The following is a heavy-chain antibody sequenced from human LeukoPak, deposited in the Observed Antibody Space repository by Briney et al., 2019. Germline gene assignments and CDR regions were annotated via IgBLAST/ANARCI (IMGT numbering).Heavy chain of an antibody. V-gene: IGHV3-7*05. J-gene: IGHJ5*02. CDR1: GFTFSSHW. CDR3: ANGYSSTWSSVDP. CDR2: IKRDGSEK. D-gene: IGHD6-13*01. Sequence: GGSLRLSCAASGFTFSSHWMSWVRQAPGKGLEWVGNIKRDGSEKYYLDSVKGRFTISRDNAKNTLSLQMNSLRAEDTAVYYCANGYSSTWSSVDPWGQGILVTVSS.